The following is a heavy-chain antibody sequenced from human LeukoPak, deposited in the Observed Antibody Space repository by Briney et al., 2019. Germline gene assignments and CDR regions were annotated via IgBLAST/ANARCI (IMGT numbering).Heavy chain of an antibody. CDR1: GYTFTSYY. J-gene: IGHJ4*02. V-gene: IGHV1-46*01. CDR2: INPSGGST. Sequence: WASVKVSCKASGYTFTSYYMHWLRQAPGQGLEWMGIINPSGGSTNYAQKFQGRVTMTRDMSTSTVYMELSSLRSEDTAVYYCARDEGCSSTSCLFDYWGQGTLVTVSS. D-gene: IGHD2-2*01. CDR3: ARDEGCSSTSCLFDY.